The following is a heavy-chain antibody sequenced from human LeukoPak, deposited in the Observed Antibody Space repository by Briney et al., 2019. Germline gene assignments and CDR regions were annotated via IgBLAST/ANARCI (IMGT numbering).Heavy chain of an antibody. D-gene: IGHD1-1*01. Sequence: WGSLRLSCAASGFPFSSCSIHWVRQDPPRRVEWVAFIRYDGSNKYYTDSVKGRVTISRDTSKNPLYLQLNSVRAADTAVYYCAKFSGTIEAIDYWGQGTLVTVSS. J-gene: IGHJ4*02. V-gene: IGHV3-30*02. CDR2: IRYDGSNK. CDR3: AKFSGTIEAIDY. CDR1: GFPFSSCS.